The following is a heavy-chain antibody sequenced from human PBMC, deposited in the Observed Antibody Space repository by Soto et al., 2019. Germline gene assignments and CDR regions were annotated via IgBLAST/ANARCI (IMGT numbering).Heavy chain of an antibody. V-gene: IGHV3-49*03. CDR3: SRKHSISSLTFDS. D-gene: IGHD3-3*02. CDR2: IRSKAYGGTT. CDR1: GFTFGDYN. Sequence: AAGFTFGDYNVNWFRQAPGKGLEWVGFIRSKAYGGTTEYAASVKGRFTISRDDSKSIAYLQMNSLKIEDTAMFYCSRKHSISSLTFDSWGQGTLVTVSS. J-gene: IGHJ4*02.